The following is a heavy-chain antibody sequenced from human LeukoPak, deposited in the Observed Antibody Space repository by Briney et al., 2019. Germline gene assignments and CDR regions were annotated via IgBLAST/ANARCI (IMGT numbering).Heavy chain of an antibody. CDR1: GYTFTSYG. V-gene: IGHV1-69*13. Sequence: SVKVSCKASGYTFTSYGISWVRQAPGQGLEWMGGIIPIFGTANYAQKFQGRVTITADESTSTAYMELSSLRSEDTAVYYCARGLEYYGSGSYQFDYWGQGTLVTVSS. CDR3: ARGLEYYGSGSYQFDY. CDR2: IIPIFGTA. J-gene: IGHJ4*02. D-gene: IGHD3-10*01.